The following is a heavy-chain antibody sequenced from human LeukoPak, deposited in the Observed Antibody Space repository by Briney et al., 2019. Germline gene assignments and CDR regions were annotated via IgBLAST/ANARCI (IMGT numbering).Heavy chain of an antibody. J-gene: IGHJ6*02. CDR3: ARPVGPMVRGSQPYGMDV. Sequence: SVKVSCKASGGTFSSYAISWVRQALGQRLEWMGRIIPILGIANYAQKFQGRVTITADKSMSTAYMELSSLRSEDTAVYYCARPVGPMVRGSQPYGMDVWGQGTTVTVSS. CDR2: IIPILGIA. V-gene: IGHV1-69*04. CDR1: GGTFSSYA. D-gene: IGHD3-10*01.